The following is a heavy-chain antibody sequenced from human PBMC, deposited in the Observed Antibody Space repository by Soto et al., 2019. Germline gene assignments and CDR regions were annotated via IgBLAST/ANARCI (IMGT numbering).Heavy chain of an antibody. D-gene: IGHD3-10*01. CDR3: ARDRFYGSGSSMDV. CDR1: GFTFSSYA. V-gene: IGHV3-30-3*01. J-gene: IGHJ6*02. CDR2: ISYDGSNK. Sequence: GGSLRLSCAASGFTFSSYAMHWVRQAPGKGLEWVAVISYDGSNKYYADSVKGRFTISRDNSKNTLYLQMNSLRAEDTAVYYCARDRFYGSGSSMDVWGQGTTVTVSS.